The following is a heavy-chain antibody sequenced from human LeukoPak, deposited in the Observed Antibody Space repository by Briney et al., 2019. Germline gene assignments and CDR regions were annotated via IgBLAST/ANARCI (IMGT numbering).Heavy chain of an antibody. CDR2: XNNSGST. CDR1: GGSFSGYY. Sequence: SETLSLTCAVYGGSFSGYYWSWIRQPPGKXLXXXXXXNNSGSTNYNPSLKSXVTISVDTSKNQFSLKLSSVTAADTAVYYCARCQGRSTSCYRGTDYWGQGTLVTVSS. D-gene: IGHD2-2*02. CDR3: ARCQGRSTSCYRGTDY. V-gene: IGHV4-34*01. J-gene: IGHJ4*02.